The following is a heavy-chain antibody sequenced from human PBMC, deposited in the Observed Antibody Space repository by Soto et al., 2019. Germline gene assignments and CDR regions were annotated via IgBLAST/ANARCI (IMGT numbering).Heavy chain of an antibody. J-gene: IGHJ6*02. D-gene: IGHD2-15*01. Sequence: EVQLLESGGGLVQPGGSLRLACAASGFSFSNYEMTWARQAPGKGLEWVAFINPSSGTTHYAVSVKGRFTISRNNSKDTIYLQRSRLRVEDTAVLYCVKGGWLDVWGQGTTVTVSS. CDR1: GFSFSNYE. CDR2: INPSSGTT. V-gene: IGHV3-23*01. CDR3: VKGGWLDV.